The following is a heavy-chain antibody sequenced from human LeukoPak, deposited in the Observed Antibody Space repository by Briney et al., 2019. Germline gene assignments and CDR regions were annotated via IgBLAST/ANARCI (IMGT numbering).Heavy chain of an antibody. CDR1: GYSISSGYY. V-gene: IGHV4-38-2*02. CDR3: ARAPDFWRGYYYYYYYYMDV. Sequence: SETLSLTCTVSGYSISSGYYWSWIRQPPGKGLEWIGEINHSGSTNYNPSLKSRVTISVDPSKNQFSLKLSSVTAADTAVYYCARAPDFWRGYYYYYYYYMDVWGKGTTVTVSS. J-gene: IGHJ6*03. CDR2: INHSGST. D-gene: IGHD3-3*01.